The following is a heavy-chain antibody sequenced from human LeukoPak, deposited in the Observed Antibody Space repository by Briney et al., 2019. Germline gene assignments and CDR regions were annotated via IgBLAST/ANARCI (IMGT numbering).Heavy chain of an antibody. J-gene: IGHJ3*02. CDR1: GFTVSSNY. V-gene: IGHV3-53*01. CDR3: ARSVITMNTDAFDI. Sequence: GGSLRLSCAASGFTVSSNYMTWVRQAPGKGLEWVSAIYSGGSTYSADSVKGRFTISRDNSKNTLYHQMNSLRAEDTAVYYCARSVITMNTDAFDIWGQGTMVTVSS. D-gene: IGHD3-22*01. CDR2: IYSGGST.